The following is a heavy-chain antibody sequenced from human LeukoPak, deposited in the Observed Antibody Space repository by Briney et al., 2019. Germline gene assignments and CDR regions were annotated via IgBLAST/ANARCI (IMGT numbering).Heavy chain of an antibody. CDR2: IIPIFGTA. Sequence: SVKVSCESSAGTFSIYAISWVRQAPGQGLEWMGGIIPIFGTANYAQTFQGRVTITADESTSTAYMELRSLRSEDTAVYYCARETLGYCSSTSCYRRKRGYYFDYWGQGTLVTVSS. J-gene: IGHJ4*02. CDR1: AGTFSIYA. CDR3: ARETLGYCSSTSCYRRKRGYYFDY. D-gene: IGHD2-2*02. V-gene: IGHV1-69*13.